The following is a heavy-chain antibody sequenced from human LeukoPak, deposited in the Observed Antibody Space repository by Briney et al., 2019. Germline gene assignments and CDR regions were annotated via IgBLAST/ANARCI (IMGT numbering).Heavy chain of an antibody. D-gene: IGHD5/OR15-5a*01. CDR2: IGIAGDT. J-gene: IGHJ3*02. V-gene: IGHV3-13*01. CDR3: IRGGIQVSGIDAFKI. Sequence: GSLRLSCAASGFTFSSYDMHWVRQAPGRGLEWVSAIGIAGDTYYPDSVKGRFTISRENAKNSMYLQMNSLKDGDTAVYYCIRGGIQVSGIDAFKIWGQGTVVTVSS. CDR1: GFTFSSYD.